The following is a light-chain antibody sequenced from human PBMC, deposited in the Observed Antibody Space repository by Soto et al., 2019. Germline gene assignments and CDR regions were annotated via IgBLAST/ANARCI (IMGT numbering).Light chain of an antibody. CDR2: DAS. V-gene: IGKV1-5*01. J-gene: IGKJ3*01. CDR1: QSISSW. CDR3: QQYNSYIT. Sequence: DIQMTQSPSTLSASVGDRVTITCRASQSISSWLAWYQQKPGKAPKLLIYDASSLECGVPSRFSGSGSGTEFTLTISSLQPDDFATYYCQQYNSYITFGPGTKVDIK.